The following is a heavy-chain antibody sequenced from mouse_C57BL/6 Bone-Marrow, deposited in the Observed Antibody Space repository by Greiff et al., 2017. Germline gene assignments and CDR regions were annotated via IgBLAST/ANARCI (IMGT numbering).Heavy chain of an antibody. CDR1: GYTFTSYW. CDR3: ARKIDYDYDDRFAY. CDR2: IYPGGGST. Sequence: QVQLEQPGAELVKPGASVKMSCKASGYTFTSYWITWVRQRPGQGLEWIGAIYPGGGSTNYNEKFKGKATLTVDTSSINAYMQLSSLTSEDSAIYYCARKIDYDYDDRFAYWGQGTLVTVSA. D-gene: IGHD2-4*01. V-gene: IGHV1-55*01. J-gene: IGHJ3*01.